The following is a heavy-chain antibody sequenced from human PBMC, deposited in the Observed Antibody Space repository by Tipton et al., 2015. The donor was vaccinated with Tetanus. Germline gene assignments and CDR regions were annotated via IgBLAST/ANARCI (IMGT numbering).Heavy chain of an antibody. V-gene: IGHV4-31*02. CDR2: IYYSGST. J-gene: IGHJ5*02. D-gene: IGHD3-16*01. CDR3: ARDQGGGRVARLNWFGP. Sequence: NWVRHRPGKGLEWIGYIYYSGSTFYNPSLKSRVTISVDTSNNQFSLRLSSVTAADTAVYYCARDQGGGRVARLNWFGPWGQGTLVTVSS.